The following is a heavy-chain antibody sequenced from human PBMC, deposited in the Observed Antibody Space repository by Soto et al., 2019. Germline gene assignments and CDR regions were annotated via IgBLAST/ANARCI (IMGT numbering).Heavy chain of an antibody. Sequence: GGSLRLACAACGLNLKSYTINGVRQATGKRLEWLSSISSSGYIFSTDSVRGRFTISRDNAKNSVYLQINSLRAEDTAVYFCARDCSGGSCSPGMDVWGTGPPGTVSS. V-gene: IGHV3-21*01. CDR1: GLNLKSYT. J-gene: IGHJ6*04. D-gene: IGHD2-15*01. CDR2: ISSSGYI. CDR3: ARDCSGGSCSPGMDV.